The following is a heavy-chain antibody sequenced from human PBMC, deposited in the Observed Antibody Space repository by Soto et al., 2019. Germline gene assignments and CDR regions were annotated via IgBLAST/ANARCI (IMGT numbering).Heavy chain of an antibody. D-gene: IGHD3-3*01. CDR3: AKTLLEKNYYYYYGMDV. CDR2: ISWDGGST. J-gene: IGHJ6*02. CDR1: GFTFDDYS. Sequence: GGSLRLSCAASGFTFDDYSMHWVRQAPGKGLEWVSLISWDGGSTYYADSVKGRFTISRDNSKKSLYLQMNSLRTEDTALYYCAKTLLEKNYYYYYGMDVWGQGTTVTVSS. V-gene: IGHV3-43*01.